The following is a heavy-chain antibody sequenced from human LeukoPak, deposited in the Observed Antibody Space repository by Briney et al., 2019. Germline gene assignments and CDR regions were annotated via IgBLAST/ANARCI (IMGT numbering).Heavy chain of an antibody. J-gene: IGHJ4*02. D-gene: IGHD6-19*01. CDR1: GYSISRGYS. V-gene: IGHV4-38-2*02. CDR3: ARLYSSGWYIDY. CDR2: INHSGST. Sequence: SETLSLTCTVSGYSISRGYSWGWIRQPPGKGLEWIGEINHSGSTNYNPSLKSRVTISVDTSKNQFSLKLSSVTAADTAVYYCARLYSSGWYIDYWGQGTLVTVSS.